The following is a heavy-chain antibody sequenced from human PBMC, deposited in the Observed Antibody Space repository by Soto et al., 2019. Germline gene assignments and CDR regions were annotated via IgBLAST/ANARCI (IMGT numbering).Heavy chain of an antibody. V-gene: IGHV3-15*07. CDR2: IKSKNDCETT. Sequence: EVQLVESGGGLVKPGGSLRLSCAASGFTFNNAWMSWFRQAPGKGLEWGGRIKSKNDCETTDYAAPVKGRFTMSSDESKNTPYLQMNSLKTEETAMYYCAAYGPWQCRGEFDYWGQGAPVTVSS. J-gene: IGHJ4*02. CDR1: GFTFNNAW. D-gene: IGHD3-10*01. CDR3: AAYGPWQCRGEFDY.